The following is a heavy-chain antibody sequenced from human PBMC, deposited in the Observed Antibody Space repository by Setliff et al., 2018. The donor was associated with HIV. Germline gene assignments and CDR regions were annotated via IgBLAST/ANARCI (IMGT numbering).Heavy chain of an antibody. J-gene: IGHJ6*03. CDR2: INQSGST. CDR3: ARGVNPTYYDFWSGNYMRKYYYYYMDV. D-gene: IGHD3-3*01. V-gene: IGHV4-34*01. Sequence: SETLSLTCAVYGRSLSGYYWSRIRQPPGKGLEWIGEINQSGSTNYNPSLKSRVTISVDTSKNQFSLKLSSVTAADTAVYYCARGVNPTYYDFWSGNYMRKYYYYYMDVWGKGTTVTVSS. CDR1: GRSLSGYY.